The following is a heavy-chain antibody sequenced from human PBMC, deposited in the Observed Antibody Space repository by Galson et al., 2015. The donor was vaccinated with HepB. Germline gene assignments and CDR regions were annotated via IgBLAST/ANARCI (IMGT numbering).Heavy chain of an antibody. Sequence: SVKVSCKASGGTFSTYSISWVRRAPGQGLEWMGRIIPVFATSDYAQTFQDRVTITADESTSTAHMELRSLRSEDTAVYYCTRGSSASSRSRDFDFWGQGTLVSVSA. V-gene: IGHV1-69*13. D-gene: IGHD6-6*01. CDR2: IIPVFATS. CDR1: GGTFSTYS. CDR3: TRGSSASSRSRDFDF. J-gene: IGHJ4*02.